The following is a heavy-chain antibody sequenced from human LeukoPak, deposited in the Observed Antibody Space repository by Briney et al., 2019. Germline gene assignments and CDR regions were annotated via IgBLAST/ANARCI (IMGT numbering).Heavy chain of an antibody. CDR1: GFTFSSYW. CDR2: IKQDGSEK. J-gene: IGHJ3*02. V-gene: IGHV3-7*01. D-gene: IGHD3-10*01. Sequence: GGSLRLSCAASGFTFSSYWMSWVRQAPGKGLEWVANIKQDGSEKYYVDSVKGRFTISRDNAKNSLYLQMNSLRAEDTAVYDCARDRGGAYDAFEIWGQGTMVIVSS. CDR3: ARDRGGAYDAFEI.